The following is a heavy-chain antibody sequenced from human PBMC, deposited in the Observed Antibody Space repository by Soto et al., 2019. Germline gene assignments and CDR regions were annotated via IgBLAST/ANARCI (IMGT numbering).Heavy chain of an antibody. CDR1: GYTFTSYD. CDR3: ARADIETTVVTPAFDI. D-gene: IGHD4-17*01. J-gene: IGHJ3*02. V-gene: IGHV1-8*01. Sequence: ASVKVFCKASGYTFTSYDINWVRQATGQGFEYLGWMNPNSGNTGYVKKFQGRVTITTDNSMSTAYMEPSSLRSEDTAVYYCARADIETTVVTPAFDIWGQGTMVTGSS. CDR2: MNPNSGNT.